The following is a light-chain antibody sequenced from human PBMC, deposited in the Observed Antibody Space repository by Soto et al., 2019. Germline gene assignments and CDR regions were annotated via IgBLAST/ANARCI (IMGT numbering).Light chain of an antibody. CDR3: CSYACTSTRYV. CDR2: EGS. CDR1: SSDVGSYNL. Sequence: QSVLTQPASASGSPGQSITISCTGTSSDVGSYNLVSWYQQHPGKAPKLMIYEGSKRPSGVSNRFSGSKSGNTASLTISGLQPEDEDEYYCCSYACTSTRYVFGTGTKLTVL. V-gene: IGLV2-23*01. J-gene: IGLJ1*01.